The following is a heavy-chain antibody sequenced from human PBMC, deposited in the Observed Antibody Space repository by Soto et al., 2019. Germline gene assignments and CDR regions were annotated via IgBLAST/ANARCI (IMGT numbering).Heavy chain of an antibody. Sequence: GGSLRLSCAASGFTFSSYGMHWVRQAPGKGLEWVAVIWYDGSNKYYADSVKGRFTISRDNSKNTLYLQMNSLRAEDTAVYYCAREFSGYAFDYWGQGTLVTVSS. CDR2: IWYDGSNK. CDR1: GFTFSSYG. D-gene: IGHD3-22*01. CDR3: AREFSGYAFDY. J-gene: IGHJ4*02. V-gene: IGHV3-33*01.